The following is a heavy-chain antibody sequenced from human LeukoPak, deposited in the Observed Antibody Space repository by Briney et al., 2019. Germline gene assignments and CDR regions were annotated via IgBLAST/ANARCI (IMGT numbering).Heavy chain of an antibody. CDR3: ASRIATAGNVDY. CDR2: IYSSGST. D-gene: IGHD6-13*01. Sequence: PGGSLRLSCAASGFTVSSNYMSWVRQAPGKGLEWVSVIYSSGSTYYADSVKGRFTISRDNPKNTLHLQMNTLRAEDTAVYYCASRIATAGNVDYWGQGTLVTVSS. V-gene: IGHV3-53*01. J-gene: IGHJ4*02. CDR1: GFTVSSNY.